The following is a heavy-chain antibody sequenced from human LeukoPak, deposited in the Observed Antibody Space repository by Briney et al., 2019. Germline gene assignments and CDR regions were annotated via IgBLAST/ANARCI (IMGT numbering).Heavy chain of an antibody. CDR3: AGPLRYFDWFPRGPELVDAFDI. J-gene: IGHJ3*02. CDR1: GYSISSGYY. Sequence: SETLSLTCAVSGYSISSGYYWGWIRQPPGKGLEWIGSIYHSGSTYYNPSLKSRVTISVDTSKNQFSLKLSSVTAADTAVYYCAGPLRYFDWFPRGPELVDAFDIWGQGTMVTVSS. D-gene: IGHD3-9*01. V-gene: IGHV4-38-2*01. CDR2: IYHSGST.